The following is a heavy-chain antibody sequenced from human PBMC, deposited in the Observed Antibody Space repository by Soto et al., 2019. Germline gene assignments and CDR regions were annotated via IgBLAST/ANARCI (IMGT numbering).Heavy chain of an antibody. D-gene: IGHD1-26*01. J-gene: IGHJ6*02. Sequence: GGSLRLSWAASGFTFSSYAMSWVRQAPGKGLEWVSAISGSGGSTYYADSVKGRFTISRDNSKNTLYLQMNSLRAEDTAVYYCAKDRKEVIVGASDYYYYYGMDVWGQGTTVTVSS. CDR2: ISGSGGST. V-gene: IGHV3-23*01. CDR3: AKDRKEVIVGASDYYYYYGMDV. CDR1: GFTFSSYA.